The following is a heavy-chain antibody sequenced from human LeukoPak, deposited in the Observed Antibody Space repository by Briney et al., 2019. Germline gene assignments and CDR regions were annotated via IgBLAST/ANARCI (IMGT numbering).Heavy chain of an antibody. Sequence: PSETLSLTCAVYGGSFSGYYWSWIRQPPGKGLEWIGEINHSGSTNYNPFLKSRVTISVDTSKNQFSLKLSSVTAADTAVYYCARSGLFGIVVVPGNWFDPWGQGTLVTVSS. J-gene: IGHJ5*02. CDR1: GGSFSGYY. CDR3: ARSGLFGIVVVPGNWFDP. V-gene: IGHV4-34*01. D-gene: IGHD2-2*01. CDR2: INHSGST.